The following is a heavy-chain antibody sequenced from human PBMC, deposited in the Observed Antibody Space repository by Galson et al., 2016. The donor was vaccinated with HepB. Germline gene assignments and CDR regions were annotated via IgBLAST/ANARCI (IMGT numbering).Heavy chain of an antibody. CDR2: IRSNGDST. Sequence: SLRLSCAASGFTFSSYAMHWVRQAPGKALELVSDIRSNGDSTNYADSVKGRFTISRDNSKNTLYLQMSSLRAEDTAVYYCARDRRAWSIPVAATDVFDMWGQGTMVTVSS. CDR1: GFTFSSYA. CDR3: ARDRRAWSIPVAATDVFDM. J-gene: IGHJ3*02. V-gene: IGHV3-64*04. D-gene: IGHD6-19*01.